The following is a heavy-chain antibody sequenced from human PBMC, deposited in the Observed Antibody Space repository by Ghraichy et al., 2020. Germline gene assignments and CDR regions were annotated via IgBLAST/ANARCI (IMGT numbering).Heavy chain of an antibody. CDR2: ITIRSDDI. CDR1: GFTFTSYA. D-gene: IGHD2-2*02. J-gene: IGHJ6*03. CDR3: ARVPAAIDTYSYYYMDV. Sequence: GGSLRLSCAASGFTFTSYAMNWVRQAPGKGLEWVSTITIRSDDIYYADSVKGRLTISRDDAKNSLYLQINSLRAEDTAVYYCARVPAAIDTYSYYYMDVWGKGTTVTVSS. V-gene: IGHV3-21*01.